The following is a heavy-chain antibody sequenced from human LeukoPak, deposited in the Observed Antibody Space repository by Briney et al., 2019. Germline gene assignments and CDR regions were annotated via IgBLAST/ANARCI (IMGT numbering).Heavy chain of an antibody. CDR3: ARGSTYYDSSGQVPFDY. V-gene: IGHV3-48*01. CDR2: ISSSSSTI. CDR1: GFTFSTYS. J-gene: IGHJ4*02. D-gene: IGHD3-22*01. Sequence: GGSLRLSCAASGFTFSTYSMNWVRQAPGKGLEWVSYISSSSSTIYYADSVKGRFTISRDNAKNTLYLQMNSLRAEDTAVYYCARGSTYYDSSGQVPFDYWGQGTLVTVSS.